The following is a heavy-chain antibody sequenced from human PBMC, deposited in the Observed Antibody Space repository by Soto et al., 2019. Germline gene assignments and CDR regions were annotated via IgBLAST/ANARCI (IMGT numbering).Heavy chain of an antibody. CDR2: IWYDGSNK. Sequence: GGSLRLSCAASGFTFSSYGMHWVRQAPGKGLEWVAVIWYDGSNKYYADSVKGRFTISRDNSKNTLYLQMNSLRAEDTAVYYCARDEVGSTASAFDYWGQGTLVTVSS. CDR1: GFTFSSYG. CDR3: ARDEVGSTASAFDY. D-gene: IGHD1-26*01. V-gene: IGHV3-33*01. J-gene: IGHJ4*02.